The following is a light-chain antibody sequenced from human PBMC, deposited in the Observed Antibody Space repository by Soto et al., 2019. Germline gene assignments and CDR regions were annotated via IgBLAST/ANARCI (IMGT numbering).Light chain of an antibody. CDR3: LQTYTTLYT. CDR1: QNIGSY. CDR2: AAS. J-gene: IGKJ2*01. V-gene: IGKV1-39*01. Sequence: DIQMTQSPASLSASTGDRVTITCRASQNIGSYLNWYQQKPGKAPRLLIYAASSLQSGAPSRFSGSGSGTEYTLTINSLQPEDVAAYYCLQTYTTLYTFGQVTKLEI.